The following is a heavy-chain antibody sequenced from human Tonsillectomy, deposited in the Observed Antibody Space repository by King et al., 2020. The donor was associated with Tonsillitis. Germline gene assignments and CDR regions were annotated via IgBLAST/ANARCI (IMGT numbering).Heavy chain of an antibody. CDR3: ARSSGWYFDY. V-gene: IGHV4-59*01. Sequence: QLQESGPGLVKPSETLSLTCTVSGGSISSYFWSWIRQPPGKGLEWVGYIYYSGSTNYSPSLKSRVTISVDTSKNQYSLNLNSVTAADTAVYYCARSSGWYFDYWGHGTLVTVSS. J-gene: IGHJ4*01. D-gene: IGHD6-25*01. CDR2: IYYSGST. CDR1: GGSISSYF.